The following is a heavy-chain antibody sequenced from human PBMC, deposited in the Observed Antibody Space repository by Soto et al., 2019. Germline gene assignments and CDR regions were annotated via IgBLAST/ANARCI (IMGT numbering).Heavy chain of an antibody. Sequence: PGGSLRLSCAASGFTLSSYAMSWVRQAPGKGLEWVSAISGSGGSTYYADSVKGRFTISRDNSKNTLYLQMNSLRAEDTAVYYCAKLYDSSGRVDYYYGLDVWGQGTTVTVSS. V-gene: IGHV3-23*01. D-gene: IGHD3-22*01. CDR3: AKLYDSSGRVDYYYGLDV. CDR2: ISGSGGST. CDR1: GFTLSSYA. J-gene: IGHJ6*02.